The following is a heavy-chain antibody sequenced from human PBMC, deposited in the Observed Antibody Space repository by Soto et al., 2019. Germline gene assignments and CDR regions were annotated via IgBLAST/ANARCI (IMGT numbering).Heavy chain of an antibody. J-gene: IGHJ2*01. CDR2: IGPYNGNT. CDR3: ARCYCSVGSCYTCWHFDL. D-gene: IGHD2-15*01. Sequence: WVRQAPGQGLEWMGWIGPYNGNTDHAQNFQGRVTMTTDTSTNTAYMELRSLRSDDTALYYCARCYCSVGSCYTCWHFDLWGRGTLVTVSS. V-gene: IGHV1-18*01.